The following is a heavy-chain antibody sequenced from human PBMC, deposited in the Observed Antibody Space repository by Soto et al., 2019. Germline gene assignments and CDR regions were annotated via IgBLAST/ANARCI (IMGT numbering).Heavy chain of an antibody. V-gene: IGHV3-7*03. CDR2: IKNDGSEQ. Sequence: EVQLVESGGGLVQPGGSLRLSCAASGFTFSVYYMTWVRQAPGKGLEWVASIKNDGSEQYYVDSVKGRFTIFRDNAKNSVYLQMNSLRAGDTALYYCSRENWFQDYWGQGTLVTVSS. CDR3: SRENWFQDY. J-gene: IGHJ4*02. CDR1: GFTFSVYY. D-gene: IGHD3-10*01.